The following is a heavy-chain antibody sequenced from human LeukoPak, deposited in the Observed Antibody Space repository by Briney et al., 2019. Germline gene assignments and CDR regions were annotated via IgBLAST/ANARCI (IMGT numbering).Heavy chain of an antibody. V-gene: IGHV3-66*02. J-gene: IGHJ4*02. CDR2: IYSGGST. D-gene: IGHD6-13*01. Sequence: PGGSLRLSCAASGFTVSSNYMSWVRQAPGKGLEWVSVIYSGGSTYYADSAKGRFTISRDNSKNTLYLQMNSLRAEDTAVYYCAVIIAAAADYWGQGTLVTVSS. CDR1: GFTVSSNY. CDR3: AVIIAAAADY.